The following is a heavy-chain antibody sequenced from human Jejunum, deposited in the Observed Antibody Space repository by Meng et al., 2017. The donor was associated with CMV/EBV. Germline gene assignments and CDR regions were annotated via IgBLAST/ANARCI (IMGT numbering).Heavy chain of an antibody. CDR1: GCSLFGTNW. Sequence: LPPPGFFSGCSLFGTNWWNWVRPPPGGGLGWVGEIFHNGATNYNPSLKSRITISIDNSKNQFSLKLTSMTAADTAVYFCGDPPAGYWGQGILVTVSS. CDR3: GDPPAGY. J-gene: IGHJ4*02. V-gene: IGHV4/OR15-8*02. CDR2: IFHNGAT.